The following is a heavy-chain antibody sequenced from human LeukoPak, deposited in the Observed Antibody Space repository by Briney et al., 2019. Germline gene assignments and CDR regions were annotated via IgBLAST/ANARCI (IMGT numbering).Heavy chain of an antibody. D-gene: IGHD2-15*01. CDR1: GGTLISYA. CDR3: ARGNDVLAPPDN. CDR2: IIPIFGTS. V-gene: IGHV1-69*06. Sequence: SVKVSCKASGGTLISYAISWVRQAPGQALEWMGGIIPIFGTSNYAQKFQGRVTNTADKSTSTAYMELSSLRSEDTAVYYCARGNDVLAPPDNWGQGTLVTGSS. J-gene: IGHJ4*02.